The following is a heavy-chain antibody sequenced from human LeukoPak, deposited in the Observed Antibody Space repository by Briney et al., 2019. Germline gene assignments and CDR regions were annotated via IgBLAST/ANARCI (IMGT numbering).Heavy chain of an antibody. V-gene: IGHV4-4*02. D-gene: IGHD6-13*01. Sequence: PSETLSLTCAVSGGSISSSNWWSWVRQPPGKGLEWIGEIYHSGSTNYNPSLKSRVTISVDKSKNQFSLKLSSVTAADTAVYYCARLMEVAAAGRVDLRFDPWGQGTLVTVSS. J-gene: IGHJ5*02. CDR1: GGSISSSNW. CDR3: ARLMEVAAAGRVDLRFDP. CDR2: IYHSGST.